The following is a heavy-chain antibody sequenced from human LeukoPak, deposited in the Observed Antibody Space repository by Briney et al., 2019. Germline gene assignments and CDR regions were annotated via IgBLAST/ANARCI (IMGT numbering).Heavy chain of an antibody. J-gene: IGHJ4*02. D-gene: IGHD2-2*01. CDR2: ISHSGST. Sequence: SETLSLTCAVSSGSITSNTYWSWVRQPPGKGLEWIGEISHSGSTYYNPSLKSRVTISIDTSKNQFSLNLSSVTAADMAVYYCARHWCTSTSCYSLFDYWGQGTLVTVSS. CDR1: SGSITSNTY. V-gene: IGHV4-4*02. CDR3: ARHWCTSTSCYSLFDY.